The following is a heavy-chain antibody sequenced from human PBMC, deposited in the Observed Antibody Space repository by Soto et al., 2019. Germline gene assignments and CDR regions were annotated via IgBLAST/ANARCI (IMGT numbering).Heavy chain of an antibody. J-gene: IGHJ4*02. D-gene: IGHD6-19*01. CDR3: ARGPHGGSGWYMNDY. CDR2: INHSGST. Sequence: SETLSLTCAVYGGSFSGYYWSWIRQPPGKGLEWIGEINHSGSTNYNPSLKSRVTISVDTSKNQFSLKLSSVTAADTAVYYCARGPHGGSGWYMNDYWGQGTLVTVPQ. V-gene: IGHV4-34*01. CDR1: GGSFSGYY.